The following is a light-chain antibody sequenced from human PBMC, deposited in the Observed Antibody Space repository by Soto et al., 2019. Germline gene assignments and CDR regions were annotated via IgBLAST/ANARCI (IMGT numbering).Light chain of an antibody. Sequence: DIRMTQSPSSLSASEGDRVTITCRSGQSISTYLNWYQPKSGKAPKLLIPAASSLESGVPLRFSGSGSGTDFNLTISSLQPEDFATYYCQQSFSTLGWTFGQGTKVDIK. J-gene: IGKJ1*01. V-gene: IGKV1-39*01. CDR1: QSISTY. CDR2: AAS. CDR3: QQSFSTLGWT.